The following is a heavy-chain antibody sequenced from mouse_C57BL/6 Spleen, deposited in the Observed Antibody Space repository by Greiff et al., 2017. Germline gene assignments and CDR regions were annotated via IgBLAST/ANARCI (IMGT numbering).Heavy chain of an antibody. CDR3: AGRLYGSMGYAMDY. V-gene: IGHV1-42*01. CDR2: INPSTGGT. Sequence: EVMLVESGPELVKPGASVKISCKASGYSFTGYYMNWVKQSPEKSLEWIGEINPSTGGTTYNQKFKAKATLTVDKSSSTAYMQLKSLTSEDSAVYYCAGRLYGSMGYAMDYWGQGTSVTVSS. CDR1: GYSFTGYY. J-gene: IGHJ4*01. D-gene: IGHD1-1*01.